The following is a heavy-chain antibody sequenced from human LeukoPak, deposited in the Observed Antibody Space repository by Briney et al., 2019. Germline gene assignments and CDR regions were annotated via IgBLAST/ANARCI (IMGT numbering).Heavy chain of an antibody. J-gene: IGHJ4*02. Sequence: GGSLSLSCAASGFSFSSHWMSWVRQAPGKGLEWVANIKGDESVKFYVDFVKGRFTISRDKAKKPLYLQMNSLRGEDTAVYYCVRDRQGSSLTDFDCWAQGAQDIVSS. V-gene: IGHV3-7*01. CDR2: IKGDESVK. CDR3: VRDRQGSSLTDFDC. D-gene: IGHD6-6*01. CDR1: GFSFSSHW.